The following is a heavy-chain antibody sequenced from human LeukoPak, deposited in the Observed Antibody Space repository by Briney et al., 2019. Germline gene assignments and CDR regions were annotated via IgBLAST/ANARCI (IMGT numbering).Heavy chain of an antibody. Sequence: ASVEVFCKASGYTFTNYAMNWVRQAPGQGLEWMGWINTNTGNSTYAQGFTGRFVFSLDTSVSSAYLQISSLKAEDTTVYYCARGTEMAIDWGQGTQVTVSS. CDR1: GYTFTNYA. J-gene: IGHJ4*02. D-gene: IGHD5-24*01. CDR2: INTNTGNS. V-gene: IGHV7-4-1*02. CDR3: ARGTEMAID.